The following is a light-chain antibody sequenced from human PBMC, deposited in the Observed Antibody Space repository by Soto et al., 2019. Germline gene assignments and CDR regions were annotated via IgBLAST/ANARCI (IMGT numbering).Light chain of an antibody. CDR2: GAS. CDR1: QGVTTN. CDR3: QQYGNSPFT. V-gene: IGKV3-20*01. J-gene: IGKJ3*01. Sequence: EIVMTQSRDTLSVSPVESSSLSCKAGQGVTTNFAWYQHKPGQAPRLLIYGASSRATGIPDRFSGSGSGTDFTLTISRLEPEDFAVYYCQQYGNSPFTFGPGTKVDIK.